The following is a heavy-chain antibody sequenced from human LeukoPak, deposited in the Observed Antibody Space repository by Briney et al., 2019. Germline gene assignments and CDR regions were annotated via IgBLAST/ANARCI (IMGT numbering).Heavy chain of an antibody. Sequence: QAGRSLRLSCAASGFTVSSNYMSWVRQAPGKGLEWVSVIYSGGSTYYADSVKGRFTISRDNSKNTLYLQMNSLRAEDTAVYYCARESGSYTLFDYWGQGTLVTVSS. J-gene: IGHJ4*02. D-gene: IGHD1-26*01. CDR2: IYSGGST. V-gene: IGHV3-66*02. CDR3: ARESGSYTLFDY. CDR1: GFTVSSNY.